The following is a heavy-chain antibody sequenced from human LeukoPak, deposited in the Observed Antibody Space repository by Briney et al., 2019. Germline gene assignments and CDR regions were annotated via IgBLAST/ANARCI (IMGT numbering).Heavy chain of an antibody. V-gene: IGHV4-34*01. CDR1: GGSFSGYY. J-gene: IGHJ6*03. CDR3: AKGDILTGYYMDL. CDR2: INHSGST. D-gene: IGHD3-9*01. Sequence: SETLSLTCAVYGGSFSGYYWSWIRQPPGKGLEWIGEINHSGSTNYNPSLKSRVTISVDTSKNQFSLKLSSVTAADTAVYYCAKGDILTGYYMDLWGKGTTVTVSS.